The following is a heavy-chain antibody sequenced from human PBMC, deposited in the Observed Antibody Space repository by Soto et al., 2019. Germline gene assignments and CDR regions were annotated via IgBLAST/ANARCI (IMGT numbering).Heavy chain of an antibody. CDR3: ATDEPTLSNWGSTDAFDI. CDR2: INAGNGNT. D-gene: IGHD7-27*01. Sequence: ASVKVSCKASGYTFTSYAMHWVRQAPGQRLEWMGWINAGNGNTKYSQKFQGRVTITRDTSASTAYMELSSLRSEDTAVYYCATDEPTLSNWGSTDAFDIWGQGTMVTVSS. V-gene: IGHV1-3*01. J-gene: IGHJ3*02. CDR1: GYTFTSYA.